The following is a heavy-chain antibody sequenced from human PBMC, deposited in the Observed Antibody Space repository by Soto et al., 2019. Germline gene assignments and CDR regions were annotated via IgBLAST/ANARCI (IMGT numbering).Heavy chain of an antibody. CDR1: GFTFSLYS. CDR2: IGSDGSTI. Sequence: EVQLVESGGGLVQPGGSLRLYCAASGFTFSLYSMNWVRQAPGKGLEWVSYIGSDGSTIYYADSVNGRFTISRYSAKKSLFLKMKSLRDEDTAVYYCAITTLATWARYDHWGQGALVSVSS. J-gene: IGHJ4*02. D-gene: IGHD1-1*01. CDR3: AITTLATWARYDH. V-gene: IGHV3-48*02.